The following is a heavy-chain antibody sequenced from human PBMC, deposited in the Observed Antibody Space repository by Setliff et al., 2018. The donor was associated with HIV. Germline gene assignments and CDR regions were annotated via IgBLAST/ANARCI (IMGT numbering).Heavy chain of an antibody. V-gene: IGHV4-61*09. CDR1: GDSITRGSYY. CDR2: IYTSGKT. CDR3: ARAAYSGTYLWEPATDL. Sequence: TLSLTCTVSGDSITRGSYYWSWIRQHAGKGLEWIGHIYTSGKTHYSPSLKSRITISADTSKNQLSLNLSSVTAADTAVYYCARAAYSGTYLWEPATDLWGRGTLVTVSS. D-gene: IGHD1-26*01. J-gene: IGHJ2*01.